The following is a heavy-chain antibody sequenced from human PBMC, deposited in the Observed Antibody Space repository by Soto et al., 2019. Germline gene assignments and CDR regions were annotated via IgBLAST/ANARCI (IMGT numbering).Heavy chain of an antibody. CDR2: SSYGGIT. V-gene: IGHV4-39*01. D-gene: IGHD1-1*01. CDR1: GCSLSLTRYY. Sequence: DSLALPCPGSGCSLSLTRYYCCWIRQPPGKGLEWIGSSSYGGITYHNPSLKSRVTISIDTSKSHFSLRLTSVTAADTAVYYCGRHRRETGTYAQPLDYWGQGTLVTVSS. CDR3: GRHRRETGTYAQPLDY. J-gene: IGHJ4*02.